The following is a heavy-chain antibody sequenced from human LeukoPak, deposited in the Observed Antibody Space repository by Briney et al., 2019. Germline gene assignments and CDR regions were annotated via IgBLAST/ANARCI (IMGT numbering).Heavy chain of an antibody. Sequence: SETLSLTCTVSGGSFSSGSYYWSWIRQPPGTGLEWIGYIYYSGSTNYNPSLKSRVTISVDTSKNQFSLKLSSVTAADTAVYYCAGNCSSTSCPPGGFDYWGQGTLVTVSS. CDR3: AGNCSSTSCPPGGFDY. V-gene: IGHV4-61*01. CDR2: IYYSGST. D-gene: IGHD2-2*01. J-gene: IGHJ4*02. CDR1: GGSFSSGSYY.